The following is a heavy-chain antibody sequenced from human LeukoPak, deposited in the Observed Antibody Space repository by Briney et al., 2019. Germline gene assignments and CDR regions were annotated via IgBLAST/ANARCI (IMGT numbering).Heavy chain of an antibody. D-gene: IGHD3-9*01. V-gene: IGHV3-23*01. CDR2: ISGSGGST. J-gene: IGHJ4*02. CDR3: AKDQGILTSYYSYFDC. CDR1: GFTFSSYG. Sequence: GGSLRLSCAASGFTFSSYGMSWVRQAPGKGLEWVSVISGSGGSTYYADSVKGRFTISRDNSKNTLYLQMNSLRAEDKAVYYCAKDQGILTSYYSYFDCWGQGTLVTVSS.